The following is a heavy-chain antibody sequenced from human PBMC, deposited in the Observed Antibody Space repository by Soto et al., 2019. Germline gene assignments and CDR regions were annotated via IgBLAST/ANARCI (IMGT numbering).Heavy chain of an antibody. CDR1: GFTFSSYA. CDR2: ISGSGGST. J-gene: IGHJ4*02. CDR3: ARTNCSSTSCYVYCSGGSCYEDY. V-gene: IGHV3-23*01. Sequence: GGSLRLSCAASGFTFSSYAMSWVRQAPGKGLEWVSAISGSGGSTYYADSVKGRFTISRDNSKNTLYLQMNSLRAEDTAVYYCARTNCSSTSCYVYCSGGSCYEDYWGQGTLVTVSS. D-gene: IGHD2-15*01.